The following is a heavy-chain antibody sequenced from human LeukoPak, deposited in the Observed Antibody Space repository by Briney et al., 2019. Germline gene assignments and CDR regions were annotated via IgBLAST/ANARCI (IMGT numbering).Heavy chain of an antibody. CDR3: ARDLAAGEHFYFDL. J-gene: IGHJ2*01. CDR1: RFTFSNYG. D-gene: IGHD7-27*01. V-gene: IGHV3-33*01. Sequence: PGGSLRLSCAAPRFTFSNYGMHWLRQAPGKGLEWVALIWYDGNNKYYADSVKGRFTVSRDNSKNTLYLQMNSLRAEDTAVYYCARDLAAGEHFYFDLWGRGALVTVSS. CDR2: IWYDGNNK.